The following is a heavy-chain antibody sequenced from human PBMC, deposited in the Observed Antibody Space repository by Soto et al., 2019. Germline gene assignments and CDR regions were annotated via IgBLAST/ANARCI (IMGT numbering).Heavy chain of an antibody. D-gene: IGHD3-22*01. J-gene: IGHJ4*02. Sequence: GGSLTLSCAASGFTFSSYAMSWARQAPGKGLDWVSAISGSGGSTYYADSVKGRFTISRDNSKNTLYLQMNSLRAEDTAVYYCAKDLYYDSSGYYNPPFDYWGQGTLVTVSS. V-gene: IGHV3-23*01. CDR3: AKDLYYDSSGYYNPPFDY. CDR1: GFTFSSYA. CDR2: ISGSGGST.